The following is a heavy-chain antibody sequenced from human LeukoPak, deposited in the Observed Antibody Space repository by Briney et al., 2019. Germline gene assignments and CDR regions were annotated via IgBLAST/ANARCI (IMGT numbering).Heavy chain of an antibody. V-gene: IGHV1-69*06. CDR2: IIPIFGTA. D-gene: IGHD3-22*01. Sequence: SVKVSCKASGGTFSSYAISWVRQAPGQGLEWMGGIIPIFGTANYAQKFQGRVTITADKSTSTAYMELSSLRSEDTAVYYGARVNYESSENWYFDLWGRGTLVTVSS. CDR3: ARVNYESSENWYFDL. J-gene: IGHJ2*01. CDR1: GGTFSSYA.